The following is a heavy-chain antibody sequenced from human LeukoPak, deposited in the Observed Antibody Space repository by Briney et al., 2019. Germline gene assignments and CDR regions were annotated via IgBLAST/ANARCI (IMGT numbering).Heavy chain of an antibody. J-gene: IGHJ4*02. V-gene: IGHV3-74*01. CDR3: ARDAALYYLDY. CDR1: GFSLSSYW. CDR2: INTDGTVT. Sequence: GGSLRLSCAASGFSLSSYWMVWVRQAPGKGPVWVSHINTDGTVTHIAHSVKGRFTISRDNAKKTLYLQMNSLSAEDTAVYYCARDAALYYLDYWGQGTPVTVSS.